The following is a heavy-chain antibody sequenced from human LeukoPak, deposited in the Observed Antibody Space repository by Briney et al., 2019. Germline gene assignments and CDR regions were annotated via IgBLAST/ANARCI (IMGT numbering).Heavy chain of an antibody. Sequence: SQTLSLTCTVSGGSISSGSYYWSWIRQPAGKGLEWIGYIYYSGSTYYNPSLKSRVTISVDTSKNQFSLKLSSVTAADTAVYYCARDPKGYCSSTSCYTPNYWGQGTLVTVSS. CDR2: IYYSGST. D-gene: IGHD2-2*02. CDR3: ARDPKGYCSSTSCYTPNY. J-gene: IGHJ4*02. CDR1: GGSISSGSYY. V-gene: IGHV4-30-4*08.